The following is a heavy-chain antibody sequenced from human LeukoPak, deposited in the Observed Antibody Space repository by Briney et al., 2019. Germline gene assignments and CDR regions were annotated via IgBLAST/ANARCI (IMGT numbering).Heavy chain of an antibody. CDR3: AVDSSGYYGEFDY. D-gene: IGHD3-22*01. CDR2: INPNSGGT. J-gene: IGHJ4*02. Sequence: ASVKVSCKXSGYTFTGYYMHWVRQAPGQGLEWMGRINPNSGGTNYAQKFQGRATMTRDTSISTAYMELSRLRSDDTAVYYCAVDSSGYYGEFDYWGQGTLVTVSS. V-gene: IGHV1-2*06. CDR1: GYTFTGYY.